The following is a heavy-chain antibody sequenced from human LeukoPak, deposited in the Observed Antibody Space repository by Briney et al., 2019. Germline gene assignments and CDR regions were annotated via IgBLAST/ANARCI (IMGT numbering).Heavy chain of an antibody. CDR3: ARGGGYYDRAPHDAFDI. Sequence: GASVKVSCKASGYTFTGYYMHWVRQAPGQGLEWMGWINPNSGGTNYAQKFQGRVTMTRDTSISTAYMELSRLRSDDTAVYYCARGGGYYDRAPHDAFDIWGQGTMVTVSS. D-gene: IGHD3-22*01. CDR2: INPNSGGT. V-gene: IGHV1-2*02. CDR1: GYTFTGYY. J-gene: IGHJ3*02.